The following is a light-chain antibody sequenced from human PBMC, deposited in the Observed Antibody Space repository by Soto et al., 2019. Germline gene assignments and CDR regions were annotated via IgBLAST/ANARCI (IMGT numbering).Light chain of an antibody. J-gene: IGKJ5*01. CDR3: LQYYNVPIT. V-gene: IGKV1-33*01. Sequence: DIQMTQSPSSLSASVGDRITITCQASQDIGNYVNWYQQKPGKAPKLMIYDASALESGVPSRFSGSGSGTDFTFTISSLQPEDFATYSCLQYYNVPITFGQVTRLDIK. CDR2: DAS. CDR1: QDIGNY.